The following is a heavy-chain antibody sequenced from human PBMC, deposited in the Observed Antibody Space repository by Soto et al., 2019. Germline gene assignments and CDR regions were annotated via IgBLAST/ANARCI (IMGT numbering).Heavy chain of an antibody. CDR2: ISAYNGNT. CDR1: GYTFTSYG. Sequence: QVQLVQSGAEVKKPGASVKVSCKASGYTFTSYGISWVRQAPGQGLEWMGWISAYNGNTNYAQKLQGRVTMTTDTSTSTAYMELRSLRSDDTAVYYCARDRGWNSHPYYYYYYGMDVWGQGTTVTVSS. V-gene: IGHV1-18*04. CDR3: ARDRGWNSHPYYYYYYGMDV. J-gene: IGHJ6*02. D-gene: IGHD1-7*01.